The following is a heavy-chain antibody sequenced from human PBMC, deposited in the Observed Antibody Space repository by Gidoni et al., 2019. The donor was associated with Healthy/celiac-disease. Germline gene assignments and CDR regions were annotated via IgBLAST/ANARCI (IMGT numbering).Heavy chain of an antibody. D-gene: IGHD3-22*01. Sequence: QVQLQESGPGLVKPSQTLSLTCPVSGGSISSGRYYWSWIRQPAGKGLEWIGRIYTSGSTNYNPSLKSRVTISVDTSKNQFSLKLSSVTAADTAVYYCARDLYYYDSSGYSPPGWFDPWGQGTLVTVSS. CDR3: ARDLYYYDSSGYSPPGWFDP. CDR2: IYTSGST. V-gene: IGHV4-61*02. CDR1: GGSISSGRYY. J-gene: IGHJ5*02.